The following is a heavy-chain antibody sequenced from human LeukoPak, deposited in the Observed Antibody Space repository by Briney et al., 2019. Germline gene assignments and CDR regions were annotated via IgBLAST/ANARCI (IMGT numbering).Heavy chain of an antibody. J-gene: IGHJ4*02. CDR1: TFTFANSA. Sequence: PGGSLRLSCAASTFTFANSAMYWFRQAPGKGLEWVSTIDGGGGNTYYTDSVTDRFTISRDNSKNTLYLQMNSLRAEDTAVYYCAKKTDSAARYFAYRGQGTRVTVSS. V-gene: IGHV3-23*01. CDR2: IDGGGGNT. D-gene: IGHD2-15*01. CDR3: AKKTDSAARYFAY.